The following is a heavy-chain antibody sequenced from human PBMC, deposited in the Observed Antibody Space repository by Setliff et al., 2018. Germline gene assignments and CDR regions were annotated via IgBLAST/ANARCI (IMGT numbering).Heavy chain of an antibody. CDR1: GGTFSSYG. D-gene: IGHD5-12*01. J-gene: IGHJ4*02. CDR3: ARQPMDTIMVTFDY. Sequence: SVKVSCKASGGTFSSYGISWVRQAPGQGLEWLGGTIPNFGTTNYAQEFQGRVTIITDESTSTAYMELGSLRFEDTAVYYCARQPMDTIMVTFDYWGQGILVTVSS. V-gene: IGHV1-69*05. CDR2: TIPNFGTT.